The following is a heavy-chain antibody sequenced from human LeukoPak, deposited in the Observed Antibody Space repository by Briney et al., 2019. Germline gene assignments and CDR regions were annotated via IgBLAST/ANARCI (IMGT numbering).Heavy chain of an antibody. CDR1: GFTFSSYA. CDR2: ISYDGSNK. V-gene: IGHV3-30*04. Sequence: GRSLRLSCAASGFTFSSYAMHWVRQPPGKGLEWVAVISYDGSNKYYADSVKGRFTISRDNSKNTLYLQMNSLRAEDTAVYYCARGAHSGGYGPSPPDAFDIWGQGTMVTVSS. CDR3: ARGAHSGGYGPSPPDAFDI. J-gene: IGHJ3*02. D-gene: IGHD1-26*01.